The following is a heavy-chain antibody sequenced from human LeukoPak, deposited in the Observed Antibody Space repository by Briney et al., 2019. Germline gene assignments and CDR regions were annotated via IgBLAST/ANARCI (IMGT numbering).Heavy chain of an antibody. J-gene: IGHJ6*02. D-gene: IGHD6-19*01. Sequence: PSETLSLTCTVSGGSISSYYWSWIRQPPGKGLEWIGYIYYSGSTNYNPSLKSRVTISVDTSKNQFSLKLSSVTAADTAVYYCAREIIAVAGTNYYYYGMDVWGQGTTVTVSS. CDR2: IYYSGST. V-gene: IGHV4-59*01. CDR3: AREIIAVAGTNYYYYGMDV. CDR1: GGSISSYY.